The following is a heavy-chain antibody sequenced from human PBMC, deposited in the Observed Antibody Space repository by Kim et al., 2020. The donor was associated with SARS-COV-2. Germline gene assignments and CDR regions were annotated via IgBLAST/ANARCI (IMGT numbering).Heavy chain of an antibody. V-gene: IGHV3-23*01. CDR2: INIFDKT. J-gene: IGHJ3*02. Sequence: GGSLRLSCGASEFTLSNYGMSWVRQAPGKGLEWLSGINIFDKTFYADSVKGRFTISRDNSKNTVFLQMNSLRGADTAVYYCAKDRPDGEIIGDAFDMWGQGTAVTVSS. CDR1: EFTLSNYG. D-gene: IGHD7-27*01. CDR3: AKDRPDGEIIGDAFDM.